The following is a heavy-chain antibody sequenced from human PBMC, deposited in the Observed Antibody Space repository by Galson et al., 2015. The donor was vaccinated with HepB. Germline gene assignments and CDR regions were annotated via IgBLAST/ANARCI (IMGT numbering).Heavy chain of an antibody. D-gene: IGHD7-27*01. CDR1: GYNFTSFW. J-gene: IGHJ6*02. CDR3: ARLGNEDYHYYGMDV. Sequence: QSGAEVKKPGESLRISCQGSGYNFTSFWISWVRQMPGKGLEWVVKIDPSDSHVTYSPSFQGHVTISADRSIRIAYLQWNSLKASDTAIYYCARLGNEDYHYYGMDVWGQGTLVTVSS. V-gene: IGHV5-10-1*01. CDR2: IDPSDSHV.